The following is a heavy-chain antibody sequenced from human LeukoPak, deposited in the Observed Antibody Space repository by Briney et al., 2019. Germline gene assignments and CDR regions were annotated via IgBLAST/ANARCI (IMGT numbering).Heavy chain of an antibody. Sequence: GGSLRLSCAASGFTFSSYGMHWVRQAPGKGLEWVAVIWYDGSNKYYADSVKGRFTISRDNSKNTLYLQMNSLRAEDTAVYYCARDSHYSTYDYWGQGTLVVVSS. D-gene: IGHD6-13*01. CDR3: ARDSHYSTYDY. CDR1: GFTFSSYG. V-gene: IGHV3-33*01. J-gene: IGHJ4*02. CDR2: IWYDGSNK.